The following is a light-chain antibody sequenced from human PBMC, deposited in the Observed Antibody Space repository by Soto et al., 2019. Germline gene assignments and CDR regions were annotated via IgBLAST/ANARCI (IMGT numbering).Light chain of an antibody. Sequence: EIVLTQSPATLSLSPGERATLSCGASQSVSSSYLAWYQHKPGLAPRLLIYDASSRATGIPDRFSGSGSGTDFTLTISRLEPEDVAVYYCQQYGSSPPWTFGQGTKVEIK. V-gene: IGKV3D-20*01. CDR3: QQYGSSPPWT. J-gene: IGKJ1*01. CDR2: DAS. CDR1: QSVSSSY.